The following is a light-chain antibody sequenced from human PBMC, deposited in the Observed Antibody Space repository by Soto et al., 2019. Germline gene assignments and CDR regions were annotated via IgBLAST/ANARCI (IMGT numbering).Light chain of an antibody. CDR1: QSVSNK. J-gene: IGKJ5*01. V-gene: IGKV3-15*01. Sequence: EIVMTQSPATLSLSPGKTPTLPGRPSQSVSNKVAWYQQKPGQAPRLLILGASTRATGIPARFSGSGSGTEFTLSISSLQSEDFAFYYCQQYKSWPTITFCQGTRLEIK. CDR2: GAS. CDR3: QQYKSWPTIT.